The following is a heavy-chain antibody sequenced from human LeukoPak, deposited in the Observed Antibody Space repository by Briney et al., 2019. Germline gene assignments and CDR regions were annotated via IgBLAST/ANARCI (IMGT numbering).Heavy chain of an antibody. CDR1: GGSISIYY. CDR2: IYYSGST. Sequence: SETLSLTCTASGGSISIYYWSWIRQPPGKGLEWIGYIYYSGSTNYNPSLKSRVTISVDTSKNQFSLKLSSVTAADTAVYYCARSIAVAGTYWYFDLWGRGTLVTVSS. V-gene: IGHV4-59*01. D-gene: IGHD6-19*01. CDR3: ARSIAVAGTYWYFDL. J-gene: IGHJ2*01.